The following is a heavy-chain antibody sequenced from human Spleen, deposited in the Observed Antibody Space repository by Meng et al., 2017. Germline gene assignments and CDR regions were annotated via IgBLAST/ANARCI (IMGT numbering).Heavy chain of an antibody. Sequence: ASVTVSCQASGYIFTGYYLHWVRQATGQGLEWMGWINPNTGDTNYAQKFQGRVTMTRDTSISTAYMELSRLRSDDTAVYYCARDRIAVAGIAEDYYYDYGMDVWGQGTTVTVSS. V-gene: IGHV1-2*02. CDR3: ARDRIAVAGIAEDYYYDYGMDV. CDR2: INPNTGDT. J-gene: IGHJ6*02. D-gene: IGHD6-19*01. CDR1: GYIFTGYY.